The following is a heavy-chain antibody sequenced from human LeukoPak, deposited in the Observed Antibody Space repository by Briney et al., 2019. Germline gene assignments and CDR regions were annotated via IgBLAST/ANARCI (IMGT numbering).Heavy chain of an antibody. CDR3: ARGPGADRYYYDSTSYLYYFDC. V-gene: IGHV3-48*02. CDR2: ISSSSSTI. J-gene: IGHJ4*02. D-gene: IGHD3-22*01. CDR1: GFTFRNAW. Sequence: GGSLRLSCAASGFTFRNAWMSWVRQAPGKGLEWVSYISSSSSTIYYADSVKGRFTISRDNAKNSLYLQMNSLRDEDTAVYYCARGPGADRYYYDSTSYLYYFDCWGQGTLVTVSS.